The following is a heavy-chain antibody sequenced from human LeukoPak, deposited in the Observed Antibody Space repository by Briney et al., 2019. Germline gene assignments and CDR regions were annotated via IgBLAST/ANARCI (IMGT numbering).Heavy chain of an antibody. V-gene: IGHV3-48*04. Sequence: GGSLRLSCAASGFTFSSYAMSWVRQAPGKGLEWVSYISSSGSTIYYADSVKGRFTISRDNAKNSLYLQMNSLRAEDTAVYYCARDEWLRPSYYYYGMDVWGQGTTVTVSS. CDR1: GFTFSSYA. J-gene: IGHJ6*02. D-gene: IGHD5-12*01. CDR2: ISSSGSTI. CDR3: ARDEWLRPSYYYYGMDV.